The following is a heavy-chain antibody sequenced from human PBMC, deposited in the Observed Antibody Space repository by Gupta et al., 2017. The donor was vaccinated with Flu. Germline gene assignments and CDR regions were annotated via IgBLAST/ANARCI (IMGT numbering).Heavy chain of an antibody. CDR2: IWYDGSNK. CDR3: ARDGGDGGNPMYYFDY. J-gene: IGHJ4*02. CDR1: GFTFSSYG. D-gene: IGHD4-23*01. Sequence: QVQLVESGGGVVQPGRSLRLSCAASGFTFSSYGMHWVRQAPGKGLEWVAVIWYDGSNKYYADSVKGRFTISRDNSKNTLYLQMNSLRAEDTAVYYCARDGGDGGNPMYYFDYWGQGTLVTVSS. V-gene: IGHV3-33*01.